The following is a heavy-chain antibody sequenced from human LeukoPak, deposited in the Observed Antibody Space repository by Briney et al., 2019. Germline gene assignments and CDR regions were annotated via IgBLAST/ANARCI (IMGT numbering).Heavy chain of an antibody. V-gene: IGHV3-33*01. Sequence: GGSLRLSCAASGFTFSSYGMHWVRQAPGKGLEWVAVIWYDGSNKYYADSVKGRFTISRDNSKNTLYLQMNSLRAEDTAVYCCARGGYGSGSYSFDYRGQGTLVTVSS. D-gene: IGHD3-10*01. CDR2: IWYDGSNK. J-gene: IGHJ4*02. CDR1: GFTFSSYG. CDR3: ARGGYGSGSYSFDY.